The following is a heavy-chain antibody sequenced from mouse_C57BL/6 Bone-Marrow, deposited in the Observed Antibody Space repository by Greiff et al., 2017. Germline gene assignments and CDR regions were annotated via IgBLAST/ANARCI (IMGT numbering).Heavy chain of an antibody. J-gene: IGHJ1*03. CDR1: GYTFTSYW. Sequence: QVQLQQPGAELMMPGASVKLSCKASGYTFTSYWMHWVKQRPGQGLEWIGEIDPSDSYTNYNQKFKGKSTLTVDKSSSTAYMQLSSLTSEDSAVYYCAREDDGYHWYFDVWGTGTTVTVSS. CDR2: IDPSDSYT. D-gene: IGHD2-3*01. CDR3: AREDDGYHWYFDV. V-gene: IGHV1-69*01.